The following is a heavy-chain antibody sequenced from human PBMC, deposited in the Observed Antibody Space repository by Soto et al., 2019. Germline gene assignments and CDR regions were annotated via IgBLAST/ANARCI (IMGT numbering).Heavy chain of an antibody. J-gene: IGHJ5*02. CDR3: AKGLWVLSGYFPFDP. CDR1: GFTFSSYA. Sequence: EVQLLESGGGLVQPGGSLRLSCAASGFTFSSYAMSWVRQAPGKGLEWVSAISGSGGSTYYADSVKGRFTISRDNSTNALYMQMDSLRAEDTAVYYCAKGLWVLSGYFPFDPWGQGTLVTVSS. V-gene: IGHV3-23*01. CDR2: ISGSGGST. D-gene: IGHD3-3*01.